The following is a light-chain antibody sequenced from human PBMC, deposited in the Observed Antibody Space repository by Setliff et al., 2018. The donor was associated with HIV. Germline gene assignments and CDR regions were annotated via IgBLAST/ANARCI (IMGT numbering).Light chain of an antibody. V-gene: IGLV1-40*01. Sequence: QSALTQPPSVSGAPGQRVTISCTGSSSNIGAGFDVHWYQQFPGTAPKLLIYSFTNRPSGVPDRFSGSKSGTSASPAIAGLQAEDEADYYCQSYDSSLSGYVFGTGTKVTV. J-gene: IGLJ1*01. CDR1: SSNIGAGFD. CDR2: SFT. CDR3: QSYDSSLSGYV.